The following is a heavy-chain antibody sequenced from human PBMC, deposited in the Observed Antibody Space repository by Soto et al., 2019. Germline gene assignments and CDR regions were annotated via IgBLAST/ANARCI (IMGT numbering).Heavy chain of an antibody. CDR3: AREYCSSTSCYYYYYYGMDV. D-gene: IGHD2-2*01. Sequence: GGSLRLSCAASGFTVTSNYMTWVRQAPGKGLEWVAVISYDGSNKYYADSVKGRFTISRDNSKNTLYLQMNSLRAEDTAVYYCAREYCSSTSCYYYYYYGMDVWGQGTTVTVSS. CDR2: ISYDGSNK. J-gene: IGHJ6*02. V-gene: IGHV3-30-3*01. CDR1: GFTVTSNY.